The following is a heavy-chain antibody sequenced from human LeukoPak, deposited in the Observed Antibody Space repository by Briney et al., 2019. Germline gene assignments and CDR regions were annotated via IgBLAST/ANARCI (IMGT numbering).Heavy chain of an antibody. V-gene: IGHV4-34*01. CDR1: GGSFSGYY. J-gene: IGHJ4*02. CDR3: AFFAAEYDY. D-gene: IGHD6-13*01. Sequence: SETLSLTCAVYGGSFSGYYWSWIRQPPGKGLEWIGEINHSGSTNYNPSLKSRVTIPVDTSKNQFSLKLSSVTAADTAVYYCAFFAAEYDYWGQGTLVTVSS. CDR2: INHSGST.